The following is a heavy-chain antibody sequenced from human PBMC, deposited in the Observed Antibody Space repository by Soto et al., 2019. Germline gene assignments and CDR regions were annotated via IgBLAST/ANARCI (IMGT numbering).Heavy chain of an antibody. CDR1: GYSFTDYH. D-gene: IGHD2-8*01. J-gene: IGHJ6*02. CDR3: ARGDSTDCSNGVCSFFYNHEMDG. V-gene: IGHV1-2*04. CDR2: INPKSGGT. Sequence: GASVKVSCKASGYSFTDYHIHWVRQAPGQGLEWLGRINPKSGGTSTAQKFQGWVTMTTDTSISTASMELTRLTFDDTAIYYCARGDSTDCSNGVCSFFYNHEMDGWG.